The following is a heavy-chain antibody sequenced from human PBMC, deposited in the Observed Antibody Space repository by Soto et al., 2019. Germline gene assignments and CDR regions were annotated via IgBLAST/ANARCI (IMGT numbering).Heavy chain of an antibody. J-gene: IGHJ4*02. D-gene: IGHD6-13*01. Sequence: PSETLSLTCAVSGGSISSSNWGSWVRQPPGKGLEWIGETYHSGSTNYNPSLKSRVTISVDKSKNQFSLKLSSVTAADTAVYYCARATMGGSSWPFDYWGQGTLVTVSS. CDR2: TYHSGST. CDR1: GGSISSSNW. CDR3: ARATMGGSSWPFDY. V-gene: IGHV4-4*02.